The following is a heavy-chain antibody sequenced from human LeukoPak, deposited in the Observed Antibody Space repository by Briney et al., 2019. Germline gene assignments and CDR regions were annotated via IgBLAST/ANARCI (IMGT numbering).Heavy chain of an antibody. Sequence: ASVKVSCKASGYTFTSYGISWGRQAPGQGLEWMGWISAYNGNTNYAQKLQGRVTMTTDTSTSTAYMELRSLRSDDTAVYYCARDTPGYCSGGSCPFDPWGQGTLVTVSS. J-gene: IGHJ5*02. CDR3: ARDTPGYCSGGSCPFDP. V-gene: IGHV1-18*01. CDR1: GYTFTSYG. CDR2: ISAYNGNT. D-gene: IGHD2-15*01.